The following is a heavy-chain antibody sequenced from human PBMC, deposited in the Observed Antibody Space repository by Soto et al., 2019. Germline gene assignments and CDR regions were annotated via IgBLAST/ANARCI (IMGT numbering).Heavy chain of an antibody. Sequence: GGSLRLSCAASGFTFSSYAMSWVRQAPGKGLEWVSAISGSGGSTYYADSVKGRFTISRDNSKNTLYLQMNSLRAEDTAVYYCAKGNGYSSSMGYYGMDVWGQGTTVTVSS. V-gene: IGHV3-23*01. CDR3: AKGNGYSSSMGYYGMDV. D-gene: IGHD6-13*01. CDR2: ISGSGGST. J-gene: IGHJ6*02. CDR1: GFTFSSYA.